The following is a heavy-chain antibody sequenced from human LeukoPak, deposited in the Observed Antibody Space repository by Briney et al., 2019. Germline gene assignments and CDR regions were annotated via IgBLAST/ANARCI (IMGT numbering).Heavy chain of an antibody. CDR1: GYIFTSYY. J-gene: IGHJ4*02. Sequence: GASVKVSCKASGYIFTSYYMHWVRQAPGQGLEWMGRINPSDSSTTYAQKFQGRVTMTRDMSTSTVYMELSSLRSEDTAMYYCARAFYEMGPYFDSWGQGTLVTVSS. V-gene: IGHV1-46*01. CDR3: ARAFYEMGPYFDS. CDR2: INPSDSST. D-gene: IGHD5-24*01.